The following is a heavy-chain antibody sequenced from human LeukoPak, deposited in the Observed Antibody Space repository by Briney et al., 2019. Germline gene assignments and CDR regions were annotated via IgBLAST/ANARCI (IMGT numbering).Heavy chain of an antibody. CDR1: GGSISSSSYY. CDR3: ASLAEGPTGVNFDY. CDR2: IYYSGST. Sequence: SETLSLTCTVSGGSISSSSYYWGWIRQPPGKGLEWIGSIYYSGSTYYNPSLKSRVTISVDTSKNQFSLKLSSVTAADTAVYYCASLAEGPTGVNFDYWGQGTLVTVSS. V-gene: IGHV4-39*01. J-gene: IGHJ4*02. D-gene: IGHD1-1*01.